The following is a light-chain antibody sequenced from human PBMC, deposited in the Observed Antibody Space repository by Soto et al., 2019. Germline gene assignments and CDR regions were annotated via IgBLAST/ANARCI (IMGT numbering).Light chain of an antibody. CDR3: QQRSNWPPRIT. CDR1: QSVSSY. CDR2: DAS. Sequence: EIVLTQSPATLSLSPGERATLSCRASQSVSSYLAWYQQKPGQAPRLLIYDASNRATGNPARFSGSGSGTDFPLTISSLEPEDCSVYYCQQRSNWPPRITFGQGTRLEIK. V-gene: IGKV3-11*01. J-gene: IGKJ5*01.